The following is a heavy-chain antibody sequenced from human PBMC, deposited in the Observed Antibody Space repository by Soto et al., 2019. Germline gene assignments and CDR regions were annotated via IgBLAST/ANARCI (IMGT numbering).Heavy chain of an antibody. J-gene: IGHJ4*02. CDR2: INHSGST. CDR1: GGSFSGYY. D-gene: IGHD6-13*01. V-gene: IGHV4-34*01. CDR3: ARAQSPIAAAGTYFDY. Sequence: ASETLSLTCGVYGGSFSGYYWSWIRQPPGKGLEWIGEINHSGSTNYNPSLKSRVTISVDTSKNQFSLKLSSVTAADTAVYYCARAQSPIAAAGTYFDYWGQGTLVTVSS.